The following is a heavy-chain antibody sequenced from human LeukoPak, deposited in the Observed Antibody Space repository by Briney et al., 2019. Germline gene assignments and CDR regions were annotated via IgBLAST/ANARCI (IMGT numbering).Heavy chain of an antibody. CDR2: INHSGSA. J-gene: IGHJ4*02. CDR1: GGSLSGYY. Sequence: RASETLSLTCAVYGGSLSGYYWVLIRQPPEKGLEWIGEINHSGSANYNPSLKSRFTISVDTSKNQFSLNLKSVTAADTAVYYCARERRVGYYFDSWGQGTLVTVSS. D-gene: IGHD2-8*01. CDR3: ARERRVGYYFDS. V-gene: IGHV4-34*01.